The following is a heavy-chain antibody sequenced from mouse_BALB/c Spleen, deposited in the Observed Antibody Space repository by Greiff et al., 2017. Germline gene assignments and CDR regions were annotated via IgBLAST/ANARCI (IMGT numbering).Heavy chain of an antibody. CDR2: INPSNGGT. CDR3: TRGGFFGTTVYYFDY. CDR1: GYTFTSYY. J-gene: IGHJ2*01. Sequence: VQLQQSGAELVKPGASVKLSCKASGYTFTSYYMYWVKQRPGQGLEWIGEINPSNGGTNFNEKFKSKATLTVDKSSSTAYMQLSSLTSEDSAVYYCTRGGFFGTTVYYFDYWGQGTTLTVSS. D-gene: IGHD1-1*01. V-gene: IGHV1S81*02.